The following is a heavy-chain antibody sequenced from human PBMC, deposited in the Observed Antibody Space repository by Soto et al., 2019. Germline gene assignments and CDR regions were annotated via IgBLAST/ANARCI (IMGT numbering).Heavy chain of an antibody. CDR2: MNPNSGNT. J-gene: IGHJ6*03. Sequence: ASVKVSCKASGYTFTSYDINWVRQATGQGLEWMGWMNPNSGNTGYAQKFQGRVTMTRNTSISTAYMELGSLRSEDTAVYYCARGVPAAWGASILWDYYYYMDVWGKGTTVTVSS. V-gene: IGHV1-8*01. CDR1: GYTFTSYD. CDR3: ARGVPAAWGASILWDYYYYMDV. D-gene: IGHD2-2*01.